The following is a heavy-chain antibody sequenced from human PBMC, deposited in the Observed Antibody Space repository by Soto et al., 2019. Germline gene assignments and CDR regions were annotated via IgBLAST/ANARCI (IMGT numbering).Heavy chain of an antibody. J-gene: IGHJ6*02. CDR1: GFTFSSYS. Sequence: QRLSCAASGFTFSSYSMNWVRQAPGKGLEWVSSISSSSSYIYYADSVKGRFTISRDNAKNSLYLQMNSLRAEDTAVYYCARDLGYCSSTSCYRLYYYYGMDVWGQGTTVTVSS. CDR2: ISSSSSYI. CDR3: ARDLGYCSSTSCYRLYYYYGMDV. D-gene: IGHD2-2*02. V-gene: IGHV3-21*01.